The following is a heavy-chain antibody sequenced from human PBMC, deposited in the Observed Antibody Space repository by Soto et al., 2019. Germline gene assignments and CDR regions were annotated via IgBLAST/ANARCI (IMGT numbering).Heavy chain of an antibody. V-gene: IGHV1-46*03. D-gene: IGHD6-19*01. Sequence: ASVKVSCKASGYTFTSYYMHWVRQAPGQVLVWMGIINPSGGSTSYAQKFQGRVTMTRVTSTSTVYMELSSLRSVDTAVYYCARGIAVAGTIFDYWGQGTLVTVSS. CDR2: INPSGGST. J-gene: IGHJ4*02. CDR1: GYTFTSYY. CDR3: ARGIAVAGTIFDY.